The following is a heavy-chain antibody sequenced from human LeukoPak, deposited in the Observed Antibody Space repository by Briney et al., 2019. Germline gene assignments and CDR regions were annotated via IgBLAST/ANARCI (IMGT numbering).Heavy chain of an antibody. CDR3: ARVGSSWSYYYYYYYMDV. CDR1: GFTFSSYG. CDR2: INWKCGST. V-gene: IGHV3-20*04. Sequence: GGSLRLSCAASGFTFSSYGMHWVRQAPGEGLEGVSGINWKCGSTVYGVCVKGRFTISRDNAKNSLYLQMNSLRAEDTALYYCARVGSSWSYYYYYYYMDVWGKGTTVTVSS. J-gene: IGHJ6*03. D-gene: IGHD6-13*01.